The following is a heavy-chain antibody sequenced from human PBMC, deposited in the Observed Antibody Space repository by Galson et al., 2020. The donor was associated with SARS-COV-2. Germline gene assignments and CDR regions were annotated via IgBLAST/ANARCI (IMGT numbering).Heavy chain of an antibody. J-gene: IGHJ6*03. V-gene: IGHV4-59*08. D-gene: IGHD3-3*01. CDR1: GGSISSYY. CDR3: ARHWAYYDFWSGYYSDNYYYYMDV. CDR2: IYYSGST. Sequence: SQTLSLTCTVSGGSISSYYRSWIRQPPGKGLEWIGYIYYSGSTNYNPSLKSRVTISVDTSKNQFSLKLSSVTAADTAVYYCARHWAYYDFWSGYYSDNYYYYMDVWGKGTTVTVSS.